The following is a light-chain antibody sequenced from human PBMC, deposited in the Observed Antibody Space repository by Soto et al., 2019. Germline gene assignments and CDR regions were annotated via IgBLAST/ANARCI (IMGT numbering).Light chain of an antibody. V-gene: IGKV1-5*03. Sequence: DIQMSQSPSTLSASVGDRVTITCRASQTINSWLAWYQQKPGKAPKLLIYKASSLESGVPSRFGGSGSGTEFTLTISSLQPDDFATYYCQQYRTYWTFGQGTKVEIK. CDR1: QTINSW. J-gene: IGKJ1*01. CDR3: QQYRTYWT. CDR2: KAS.